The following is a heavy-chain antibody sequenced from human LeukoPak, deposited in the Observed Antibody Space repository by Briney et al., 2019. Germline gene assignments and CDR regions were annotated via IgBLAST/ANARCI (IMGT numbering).Heavy chain of an antibody. CDR3: ARHSRTYYDILTGPYGGYFDY. Sequence: PSETLSLTCAVYGGSFSGYYWSWIRQPPGKGLEWIGEIHHSGSINYNPSLKSRVTISVDTSKNQFSLKLSSVTAADAAMYYCARHSRTYYDILTGPYGGYFDYWSQRTLVTVSS. J-gene: IGHJ4*02. CDR2: IHHSGSI. D-gene: IGHD3-9*01. V-gene: IGHV4-34*01. CDR1: GGSFSGYY.